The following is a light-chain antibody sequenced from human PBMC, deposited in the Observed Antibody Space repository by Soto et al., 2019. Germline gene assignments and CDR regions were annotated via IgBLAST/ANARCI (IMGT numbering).Light chain of an antibody. CDR1: QRISSSC. J-gene: IGKJ1*01. V-gene: IGKV3-20*01. CDR2: GAS. Sequence: EIVLTQSPGILSLSPGERASLSCGASQRISSSCLAWYQQKPGQAPRLLIYGASSRATGIPDRFSGTGSETDFTLTISRLEPEDFAVYYCQQYDNSPITFGQGTKVDIK. CDR3: QQYDNSPIT.